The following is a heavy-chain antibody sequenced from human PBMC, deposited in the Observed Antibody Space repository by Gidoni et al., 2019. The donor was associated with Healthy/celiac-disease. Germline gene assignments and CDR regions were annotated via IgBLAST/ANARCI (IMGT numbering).Heavy chain of an antibody. V-gene: IGHV1-69*06. D-gene: IGHD4-17*01. J-gene: IGHJ6*02. CDR3: ARKTTVVTYDYYYYGMDV. CDR1: GGTFSSYA. CDR2: IIPIFGTA. Sequence: KKPGSSVKVSCKASGGTFSSYAISWVRQAPGQGLEWMGGIIPIFGTANYAQKFQGRVTITADKSTSTAYMELSSLRSEDTAVYYCARKTTVVTYDYYYYGMDVWGQGTTVTVSS.